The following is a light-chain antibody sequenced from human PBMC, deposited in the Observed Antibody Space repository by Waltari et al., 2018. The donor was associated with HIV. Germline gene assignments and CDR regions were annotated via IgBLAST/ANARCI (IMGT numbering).Light chain of an antibody. CDR1: SSHIANNY. V-gene: IGLV1-51*01. CDR2: DNN. J-gene: IGLJ2*01. Sequence: QSVLTQPPAVSAAPGPTVNISCSGSSSHIANNYVSWYQQLPGIDPKLLIYDNNRRSSGLPYRFSCSKSGASATLAIAGLQTGDEADYYCGTWDTSLSAGVFGGGTKVTVL. CDR3: GTWDTSLSAGV.